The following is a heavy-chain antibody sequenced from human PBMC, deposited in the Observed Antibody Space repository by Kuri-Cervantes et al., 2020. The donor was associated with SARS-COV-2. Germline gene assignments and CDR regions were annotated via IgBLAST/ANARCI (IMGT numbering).Heavy chain of an antibody. CDR3: ARDYDFRFDY. D-gene: IGHD3-3*01. V-gene: IGHV3-30-3*01. CDR2: ISYDGSNK. Sequence: GESLKISCAASGFTFSSYAMHWVRQAPGKGLEWVAVISYDGSNKYYADSVKGRFTISRDNSKNTLYLQMNSLRAEDTAVYYCARDYDFRFDYWGQGTLVTVSS. CDR1: GFTFSSYA. J-gene: IGHJ4*02.